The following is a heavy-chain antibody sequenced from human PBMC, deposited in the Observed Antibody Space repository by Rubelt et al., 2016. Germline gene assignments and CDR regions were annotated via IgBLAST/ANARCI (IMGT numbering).Heavy chain of an antibody. CDR1: GGSISSSSYY. CDR3: ARGVRCCSSTSCLKYYFDY. Sequence: QLQLQESGPGLVKPSETLSLTCTVSGGSISSSSYYWGWIRQPPGKGLEWIGSIYYSGSTYYNPSLKCRVTICVDTSKNQFSLKLSSVTAADTAVYYCARGVRCCSSTSCLKYYFDYWGQGTLVTVSS. J-gene: IGHJ4*02. D-gene: IGHD2-2*01. V-gene: IGHV4-39*01. CDR2: IYYSGST.